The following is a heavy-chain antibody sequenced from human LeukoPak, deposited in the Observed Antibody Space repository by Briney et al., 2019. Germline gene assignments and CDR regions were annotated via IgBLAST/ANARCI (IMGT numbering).Heavy chain of an antibody. CDR3: ERADLDCSGGSCYSGDDFRH. Sequence: PGGSLRLSRAASGFTFSRYAMHWVPQAPGKGREWVAVISYGGSNKYYADSVKGRFTISRDNSKNALYLQMNSLRAEDTAVYYCERADLDCSGGSCYSGDDFRHWGQGTLVTVSS. J-gene: IGHJ1*01. CDR2: ISYGGSNK. CDR1: GFTFSRYA. D-gene: IGHD2-15*01. V-gene: IGHV3-30*04.